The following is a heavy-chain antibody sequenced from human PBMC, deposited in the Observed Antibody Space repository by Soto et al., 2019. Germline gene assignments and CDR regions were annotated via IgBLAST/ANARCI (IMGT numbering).Heavy chain of an antibody. CDR1: GGSISSRSYH. Sequence: SETLSLTCTVSGGSISSRSYHWGWIRQAPGKGLEWIGRIYNSGSTYYNASLKSRVSISIDTSKNQFSLKLSSVTAADTAVYYCARHPVCATGWQIDYWGQGALVTVSS. CDR3: ARHPVCATGWQIDY. D-gene: IGHD6-19*01. CDR2: IYNSGST. J-gene: IGHJ4*02. V-gene: IGHV4-39*01.